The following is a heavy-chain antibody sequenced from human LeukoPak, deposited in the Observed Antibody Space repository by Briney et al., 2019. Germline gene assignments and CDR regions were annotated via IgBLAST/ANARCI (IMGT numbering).Heavy chain of an antibody. CDR3: AKGHRSYCSGGSCYLNQPGDYEYNWFDP. CDR2: IRYDGSNK. CDR1: GFTFSSYG. V-gene: IGHV3-30*02. J-gene: IGHJ5*02. D-gene: IGHD2-15*01. Sequence: GGSLRLSCAASGFTFSSYGMHWVRQAPGKGLEWVAFIRYDGSNKYYADSVKGRFTISRDNSKNTLYLQMNSLRAEDTAVYYCAKGHRSYCSGGSCYLNQPGDYEYNWFDPWGQGTLVTVSS.